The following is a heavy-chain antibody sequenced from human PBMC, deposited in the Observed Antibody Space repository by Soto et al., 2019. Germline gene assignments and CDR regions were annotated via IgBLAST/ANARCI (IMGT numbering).Heavy chain of an antibody. CDR2: IKSKARDEET. J-gene: IGHJ4*02. D-gene: IGHD1-1*01. CDR1: GFRFSDAW. Sequence: KPGGSLRLSCAASGFRFSDAWMTWVRQVPGRGLEWVGRIKSKARDEETDCAAAVKGRFTISRDDSRNTLYLQMHSLTAEDTAVYYCSTDGTNYVSFDYWGQGALVTVSS. CDR3: STDGTNYVSFDY. V-gene: IGHV3-15*01.